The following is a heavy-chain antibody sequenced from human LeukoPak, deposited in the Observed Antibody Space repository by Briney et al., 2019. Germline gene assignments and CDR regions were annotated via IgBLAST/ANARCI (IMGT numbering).Heavy chain of an antibody. D-gene: IGHD2-2*01. CDR3: ARVVVVPAPVMDV. CDR2: INPNSGGT. V-gene: IGHV1-2*02. J-gene: IGHJ6*02. CDR1: GYTFTGYC. Sequence: GASVKVSCKASGYTFTGYCMHWVRQAPGQGLEWMGWINPNSGGTNYAQKFQGRVTMTRDTSISTAYMELSRLRSDDTAVYYCARVVVVPAPVMDVWGQGTTVTVSS.